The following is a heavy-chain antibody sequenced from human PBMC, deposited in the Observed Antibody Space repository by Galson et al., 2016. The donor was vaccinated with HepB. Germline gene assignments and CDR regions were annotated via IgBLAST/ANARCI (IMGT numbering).Heavy chain of an antibody. CDR2: INAGNGNT. CDR3: ASPSSTWHNGLDV. Sequence: SVKVSCKASGYTFSRNPMHWVRQAPGQSLEWIGWINAGNGNTKYSQKFQGRVSLTSDTYASTAYMELSRLSSADTAVYFCASPSSTWHNGLDVWGQGTVVVVSS. J-gene: IGHJ3*01. CDR1: GYTFSRNP. V-gene: IGHV1-3*01. D-gene: IGHD6-13*01.